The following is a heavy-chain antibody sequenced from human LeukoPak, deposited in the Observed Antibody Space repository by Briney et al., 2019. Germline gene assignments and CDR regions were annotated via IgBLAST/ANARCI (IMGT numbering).Heavy chain of an antibody. D-gene: IGHD2-21*01. J-gene: IGHJ5*02. CDR2: IFTSGWT. CDR1: GGSISSYY. V-gene: IGHV4-4*09. CDR3: ATSHDVKTAPYDL. Sequence: PSETLSLTCTVSGGSISSYYWSWVRQSPGKGLEWIGYIFTSGWTDYNPSLKSRVTMSVDTSKNQLSMELRFLTAADTAVYYCATSHDVKTAPYDLWGQGTLVTVSS.